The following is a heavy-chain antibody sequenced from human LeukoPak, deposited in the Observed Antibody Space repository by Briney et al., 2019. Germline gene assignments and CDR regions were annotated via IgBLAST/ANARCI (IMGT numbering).Heavy chain of an antibody. V-gene: IGHV3-11*04. Sequence: GGSLRLSCTASGFTFDDYYITWIRQAPGKGLDWVAYISYSGTATYYADSAKGRFTISRDNAKNSLYLQMDSLKAEDTAMYYCARPARSGIYYPDAFENWGQGTMVTVSS. CDR2: ISYSGTAT. CDR3: ARPARSGIYYPDAFEN. J-gene: IGHJ3*02. D-gene: IGHD3-10*01. CDR1: GFTFDDYY.